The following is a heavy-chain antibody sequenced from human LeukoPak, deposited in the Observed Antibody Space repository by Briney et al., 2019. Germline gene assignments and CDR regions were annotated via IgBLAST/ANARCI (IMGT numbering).Heavy chain of an antibody. J-gene: IGHJ3*02. V-gene: IGHV1-46*01. Sequence: ASVKVSCKASGYTFTSYYMHWVRQAPGQGLEWMGIINPSGGSTSYAQKFQGRVTMTRDTSTSTVYMELSSLRSEDTAVYYYARDLEYYYDSSGYHAFDIWGQGTMVTVSS. CDR2: INPSGGST. CDR1: GYTFTSYY. CDR3: ARDLEYYYDSSGYHAFDI. D-gene: IGHD3-22*01.